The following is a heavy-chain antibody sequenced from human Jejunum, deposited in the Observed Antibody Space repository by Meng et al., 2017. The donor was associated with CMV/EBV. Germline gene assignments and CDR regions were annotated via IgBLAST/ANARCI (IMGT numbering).Heavy chain of an antibody. CDR3: ARARSCTAGSCYSDY. D-gene: IGHD2-15*01. J-gene: IGHJ4*02. CDR2: INTETGNP. V-gene: IGHV7-4-1*02. Sequence: SWVRQGPGQGLEGVGWINTETGNPTYAQAFKGRFVFSLDTSVSTAYLQITSLKAEDTAVYFCARARSCTAGSCYSDYWGQGSLVTVSS.